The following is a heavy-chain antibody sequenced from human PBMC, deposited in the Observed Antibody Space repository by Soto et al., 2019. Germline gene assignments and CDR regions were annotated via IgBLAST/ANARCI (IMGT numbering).Heavy chain of an antibody. CDR2: IYYSGST. CDR3: ASTGRGSGYFYYYYYGMDV. Sequence: PSETLSLTCTVSGGSISSSSYYWGWIRQPPGKGLEWIGSIYYSGSTYYNPSLKSRVTISVDTSKNQFSLKLSSVTAADTAVYYCASTGRGSGYFYYYYYGMDVRGQGTTVTVSS. J-gene: IGHJ6*02. CDR1: GGSISSSSYY. D-gene: IGHD3-22*01. V-gene: IGHV4-39*01.